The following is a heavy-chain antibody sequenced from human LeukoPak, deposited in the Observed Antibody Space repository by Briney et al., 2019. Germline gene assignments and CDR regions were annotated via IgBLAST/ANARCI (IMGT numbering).Heavy chain of an antibody. CDR2: IYYSGST. CDR3: ARVESFMITFGGVIVVRPNWFDP. Sequence: SETLSLTRTVSGGSINSYYWSWIRQPPGKGLEWIGYIYYSGSTNYNPSLKSRVTISVDTSKKQFSLKLSSVTAADTAVYYCARVESFMITFGGVIVVRPNWFDPWGQGTLVTVSS. CDR1: GGSINSYY. D-gene: IGHD3-16*02. V-gene: IGHV4-59*01. J-gene: IGHJ5*02.